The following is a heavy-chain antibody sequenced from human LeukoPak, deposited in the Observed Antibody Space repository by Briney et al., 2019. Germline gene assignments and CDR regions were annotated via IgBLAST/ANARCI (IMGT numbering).Heavy chain of an antibody. Sequence: ASVKVSCKASGGTFSSYAISWVRQAPGQGLEWMGGIIPIFGTANYAQKFQGRVTITTDESTSTAYMELSSLRSEDTAVYYCATDSEQQLFYYYYYMDVWGKGTTVTVSS. V-gene: IGHV1-69*05. J-gene: IGHJ6*03. CDR3: ATDSEQQLFYYYYYMDV. CDR1: GGTFSSYA. CDR2: IIPIFGTA. D-gene: IGHD6-13*01.